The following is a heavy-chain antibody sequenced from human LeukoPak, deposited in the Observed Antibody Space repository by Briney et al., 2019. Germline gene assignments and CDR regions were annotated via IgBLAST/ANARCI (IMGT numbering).Heavy chain of an antibody. J-gene: IGHJ6*02. CDR2: IGTAGDT. CDR3: ARAGMDSGYDFTSYYYGMDV. V-gene: IGHV3-13*01. Sequence: GGSLRLSCAASGFTFSSYDMHWVRQATGKGLEWVSAIGTAGDTYYPGSVKGRFTISRENAKNSLYLQMNSLRAGDTAVYYCARAGMDSGYDFTSYYYGMDVWGQGTTVTVSS. D-gene: IGHD5-12*01. CDR1: GFTFSSYD.